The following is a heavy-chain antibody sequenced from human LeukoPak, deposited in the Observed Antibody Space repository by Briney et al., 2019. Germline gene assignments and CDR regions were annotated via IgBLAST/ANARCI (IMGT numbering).Heavy chain of an antibody. CDR2: ISPYNGNT. V-gene: IGHV1-18*01. CDR1: GYTFATYG. Sequence: AASVKVSCKASGYTFATYGFCWVRQAPGQGLEWMGWISPYNGNTNYAQKLQVRVTMTTDTSTSTAYMELRSLRSDETAVYYCARRGSYYYSSGYYYVGFDYWGQGTLVTVSS. CDR3: ARRGSYYYSSGYYYVGFDY. J-gene: IGHJ4*02. D-gene: IGHD3-22*01.